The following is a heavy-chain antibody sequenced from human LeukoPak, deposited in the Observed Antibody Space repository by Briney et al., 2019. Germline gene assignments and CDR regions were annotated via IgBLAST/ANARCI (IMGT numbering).Heavy chain of an antibody. CDR1: GGSISNYY. CDR2: IYYSGST. CDR3: ARVGYYGDYYFDY. D-gene: IGHD4-17*01. V-gene: IGHV4-59*01. Sequence: SETLSLTCTVSGGSISNYYWSWIRQPPGKGLEWIGYIYYSGSTNYNPSFKSRVTMSVDTSKNQLSLKLSSVTAADTAVYYCARVGYYGDYYFDYWGQGTLVTVSS. J-gene: IGHJ4*02.